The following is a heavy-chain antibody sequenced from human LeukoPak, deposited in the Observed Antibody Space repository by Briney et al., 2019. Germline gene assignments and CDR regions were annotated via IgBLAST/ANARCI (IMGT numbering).Heavy chain of an antibody. CDR1: RFIFSSYA. Sequence: GGSLRLSCAASRFIFSSYAMSWVRQARGKGLEWVSAISGGGGSTYYADSVKGGFTISRDNSKNTLYLQMNSLRGEDTAVYYCARDCTPSYTSGWVYMDAWGKGTTVTISS. V-gene: IGHV3-23*01. D-gene: IGHD6-25*01. J-gene: IGHJ6*04. CDR2: ISGGGGST. CDR3: ARDCTPSYTSGWVYMDA.